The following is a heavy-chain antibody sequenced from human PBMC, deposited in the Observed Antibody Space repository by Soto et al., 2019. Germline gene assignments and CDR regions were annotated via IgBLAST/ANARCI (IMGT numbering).Heavy chain of an antibody. CDR1: GFTFSSYA. V-gene: IGHV3-23*01. CDR3: AKGGYYDSSGYFWNWAFDI. D-gene: IGHD3-22*01. J-gene: IGHJ3*02. Sequence: GGSLRLSCAASGFTFSSYAMSWVRQAPGKGLEWVSAISGSGGSTYYADSVKGRFTISRDNSKNTLYLQMNSLRAEDTAVYYCAKGGYYDSSGYFWNWAFDIWGQGTMVTVSS. CDR2: ISGSGGST.